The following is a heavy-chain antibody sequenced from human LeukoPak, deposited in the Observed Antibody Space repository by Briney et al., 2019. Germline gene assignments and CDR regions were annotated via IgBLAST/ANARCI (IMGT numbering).Heavy chain of an antibody. J-gene: IGHJ4*02. CDR3: ARLGSSGWYSIDY. CDR2: INHSGST. Sequence: PSETLSLTCAVYGGSFSGYYWSWIRQPPGKGLEWIGEINHSGSTNYNPSLKSRVTISVDTSKNQFSLKLSSVTAADTAVYYCARLGSSGWYSIDYWGQGTLVTVSS. D-gene: IGHD6-19*01. CDR1: GGSFSGYY. V-gene: IGHV4-34*01.